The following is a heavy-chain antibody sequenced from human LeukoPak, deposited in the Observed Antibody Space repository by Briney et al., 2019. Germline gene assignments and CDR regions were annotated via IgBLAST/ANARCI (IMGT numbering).Heavy chain of an antibody. D-gene: IGHD6-19*01. Sequence: GGSLRLSCAASGFTFSSYAMSWVRQAPGKGLEWVSAISGSGGSTYYADSVKGRFTISRDNSKNTLYLQMNTQRAEDTAVYYCAKVRSIAVAGMLGPFDYWAQGPLVTVSS. CDR3: AKVRSIAVAGMLGPFDY. J-gene: IGHJ4*02. V-gene: IGHV3-23*01. CDR1: GFTFSSYA. CDR2: ISGSGGST.